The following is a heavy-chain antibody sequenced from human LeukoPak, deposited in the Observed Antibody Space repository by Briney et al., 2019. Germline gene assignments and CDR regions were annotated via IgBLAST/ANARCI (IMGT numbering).Heavy chain of an antibody. CDR3: ATVYNWNDIADY. D-gene: IGHD1-1*01. V-gene: IGHV1-24*01. Sequence: ASVEVSCKVSGYTLTELSMHWVRQAPGKGLEWMGGFDPEDGETIYAQKFQGRVTMTEDTSTDTAYMELSSLRSEDTAVYYCATVYNWNDIADYWGQGTLVTVSS. CDR1: GYTLTELS. CDR2: FDPEDGET. J-gene: IGHJ4*02.